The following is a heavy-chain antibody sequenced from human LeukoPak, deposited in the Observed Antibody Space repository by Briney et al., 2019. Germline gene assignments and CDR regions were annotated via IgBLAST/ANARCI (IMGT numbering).Heavy chain of an antibody. Sequence: GGSLRLSCAASGFTFSSYSMNWVRQAPGKGLEWVSSISGSSSYGYYADSVKGRFTISRDNAKNSLYLQMNSLRDEDTAMYYCARVSAPGTSGWYFGYWGQGTLVTVSS. D-gene: IGHD6-19*01. CDR1: GFTFSSYS. V-gene: IGHV3-21*01. CDR2: ISGSSSYG. CDR3: ARVSAPGTSGWYFGY. J-gene: IGHJ4*02.